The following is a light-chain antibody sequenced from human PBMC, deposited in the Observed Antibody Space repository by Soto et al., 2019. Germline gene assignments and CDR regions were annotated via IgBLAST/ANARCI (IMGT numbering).Light chain of an antibody. V-gene: IGLV2-14*01. J-gene: IGLJ1*01. Sequence: QSVLTQPASVSGSPGQSITISCTGTSSDVGGYNYVSWYQQYPGKAPKLMIYGVSNRPSGVSHRFSGSKSGNTASLTISGLQAEDEAEYYCSSYTNINTRACVFGTGTKVTVL. CDR1: SSDVGGYNY. CDR2: GVS. CDR3: SSYTNINTRACV.